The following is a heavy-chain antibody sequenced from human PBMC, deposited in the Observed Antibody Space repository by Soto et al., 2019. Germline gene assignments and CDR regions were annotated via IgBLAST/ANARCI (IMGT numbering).Heavy chain of an antibody. Sequence: SETLSLTCTVSGASISSNIYYWGWIRQPPGKELEWIGNIHYSGSTYYDSSLQSRVTISIDTSKNQFSLKLSSVTATDTAVYYCARHKYYYDSSGRNWFDPWGQGTLVTVS. CDR2: IHYSGST. D-gene: IGHD3-22*01. V-gene: IGHV4-39*01. J-gene: IGHJ5*02. CDR1: GASISSNIYY. CDR3: ARHKYYYDSSGRNWFDP.